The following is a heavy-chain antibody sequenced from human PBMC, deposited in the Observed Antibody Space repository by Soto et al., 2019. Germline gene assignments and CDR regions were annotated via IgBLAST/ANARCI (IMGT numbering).Heavy chain of an antibody. J-gene: IGHJ4*02. CDR3: ARTMIVSHTPDY. CDR1: GVSIHNSHSF. D-gene: IGHD3-22*01. V-gene: IGHV4-39*01. CDR2: MYYSGGA. Sequence: SETLSLTCAVSGVSIHNSHSFWGWIRQPPGKGLEFIGSMYYSGGANYNPSLKSRVTISLDTSKNQFSLTVNSVTAADTAMYYCARTMIVSHTPDYWGQGTLVTVSS.